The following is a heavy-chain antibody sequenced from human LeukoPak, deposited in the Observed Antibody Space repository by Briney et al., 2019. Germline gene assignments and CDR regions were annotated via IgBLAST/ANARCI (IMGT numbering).Heavy chain of an antibody. D-gene: IGHD4-17*01. CDR3: ARGERTTVTTMFDY. J-gene: IGHJ4*02. V-gene: IGHV4-59*01. CDR2: IYYSGST. CDR1: GGSISSYY. Sequence: SETLSLTCTVSGGSISSYYWSWIRQPPGKGLEWIGYIYYSGSTNYNPSLKSRVTIPVDTSKNQFSLKLSSVTAADTAVYYCARGERTTVTTMFDYWGQGTLVTVSS.